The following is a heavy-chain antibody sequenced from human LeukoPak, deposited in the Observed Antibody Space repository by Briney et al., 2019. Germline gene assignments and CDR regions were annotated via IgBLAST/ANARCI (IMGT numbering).Heavy chain of an antibody. CDR1: GGSISSGSYY. J-gene: IGHJ5*02. CDR2: IYTSGST. CDR3: ARNREVRGVSNWFDP. D-gene: IGHD3-10*01. V-gene: IGHV4-61*02. Sequence: SETLSLTCTVSGGSISSGSYYWSWIRQPAGKGLEWIGRIYTSGSTNYNPSLKSRVTISVDTSKNQFSLKLSSVTAADTAVYYCARNREVRGVSNWFDPWGQGTLVTVSS.